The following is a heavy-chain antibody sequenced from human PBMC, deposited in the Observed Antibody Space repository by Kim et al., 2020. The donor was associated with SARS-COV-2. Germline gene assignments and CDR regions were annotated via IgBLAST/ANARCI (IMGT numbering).Heavy chain of an antibody. V-gene: IGHV3-33*01. J-gene: IGHJ4*02. CDR2: IWYDGSNK. CDR3: AREYSSGWYFFDY. Sequence: GGSLRLSCAASGFTFSSYGMHWVRQAPGKGLEWVAVIWYDGSNKYYADSVKGRFTISRDNSKNTLYLQMNSLRAEDTAVYYCAREYSSGWYFFDYWGQGTVVTVSS. D-gene: IGHD6-19*01. CDR1: GFTFSSYG.